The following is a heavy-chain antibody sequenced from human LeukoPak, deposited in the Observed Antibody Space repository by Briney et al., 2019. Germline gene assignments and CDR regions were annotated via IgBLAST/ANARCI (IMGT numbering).Heavy chain of an antibody. D-gene: IGHD1-7*01. Sequence: SETLSLTCTVSGGSISSYYWSWIRQPPGKGLEWIGYIYYSGSTNYNPSLKSRVTISVDTSKNQFSLKLSSVTAADTAVYYCARDEDGTTFDWGQGTLVIVSS. V-gene: IGHV4-59*01. CDR1: GGSISSYY. J-gene: IGHJ4*02. CDR3: ARDEDGTTFD. CDR2: IYYSGST.